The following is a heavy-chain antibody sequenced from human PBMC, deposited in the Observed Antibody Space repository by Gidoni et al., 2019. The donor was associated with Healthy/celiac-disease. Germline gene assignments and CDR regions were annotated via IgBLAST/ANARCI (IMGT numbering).Heavy chain of an antibody. V-gene: IGHV3-49*03. CDR2: IRSKAYGGTT. D-gene: IGHD3-10*01. J-gene: IGHJ5*02. Sequence: EVQLVESGGGLVQPGRSLRLSCTASGFPFGDYAMRWFRQAPGKGLEWVGFIRSKAYGGTTEYAASVKGRFTISRDDSKSIAYLQMNSLKTEDTAVYYCTARWYGSGSYYNENWFDPWGQGTLVTVSS. CDR3: TARWYGSGSYYNENWFDP. CDR1: GFPFGDYA.